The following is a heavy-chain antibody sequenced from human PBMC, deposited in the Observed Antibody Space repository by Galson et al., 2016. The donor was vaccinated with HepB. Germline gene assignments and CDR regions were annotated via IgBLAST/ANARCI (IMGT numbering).Heavy chain of an antibody. J-gene: IGHJ6*02. CDR3: ASRAGDYYDNSGYYYYYNYGMDV. D-gene: IGHD3-22*01. V-gene: IGHV1-69*13. Sequence: SVKVSCKASGGTFSGNAINWVRQAPGQGLEWMGRITPIFGTAKYAQKFQGRVTITADESTTTAYMALSSLRSEDTAVYYCASRAGDYYDNSGYYYYYNYGMDVWGQGTTVTVSS. CDR2: ITPIFGTA. CDR1: GGTFSGNA.